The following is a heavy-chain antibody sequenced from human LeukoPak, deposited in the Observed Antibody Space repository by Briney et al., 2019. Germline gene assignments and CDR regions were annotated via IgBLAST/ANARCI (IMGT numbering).Heavy chain of an antibody. Sequence: SETLSLTCAVYGGPFSGYFWSWIRQPPGKGLEWIGEINYSGRTNYNPSLKSRVTISVDTSENQFFLKMSSVTAADTAIYYCAREFKVTSMTTASFGYWGQGSLVTVSS. CDR3: AREFKVTSMTTASFGY. J-gene: IGHJ4*02. CDR2: INYSGRT. CDR1: GGPFSGYF. D-gene: IGHD4-17*01. V-gene: IGHV4-34*01.